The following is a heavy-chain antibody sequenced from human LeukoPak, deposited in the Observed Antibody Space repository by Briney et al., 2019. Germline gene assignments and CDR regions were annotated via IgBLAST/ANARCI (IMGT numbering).Heavy chain of an antibody. V-gene: IGHV1-2*02. CDR1: GGTFSSYA. Sequence: GASVKVSCKASGGTFSSYAISWVRQAPGQGLEWMGWINPNSGGTNYAQKFQGRVTMTRDTSISTAYMELSRLRSDDTAVYYCARVSHCSSTSCHPSRNWFDPWGQGTLVTVSS. CDR3: ARVSHCSSTSCHPSRNWFDP. CDR2: INPNSGGT. D-gene: IGHD2-2*01. J-gene: IGHJ5*02.